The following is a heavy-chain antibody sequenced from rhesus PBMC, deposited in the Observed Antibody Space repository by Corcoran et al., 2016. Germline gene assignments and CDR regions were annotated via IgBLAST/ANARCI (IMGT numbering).Heavy chain of an antibody. J-gene: IGHJ4*01. V-gene: IGHV4-93*01. CDR3: ASVVAAAGPDY. Sequence: QVQLQESGPAVVKPSETLSLTCAASGGAISSSNWWSWIRQSPGKGLEWIGGIYGSGGGTEYNPSLKCRVTISKDPSKNQFSLRLSSVTAADTAVYYCASVVAAAGPDYWGQGVLVTVSS. D-gene: IGHD6-25*01. CDR1: GGAISSSNW. CDR2: IYGSGGGT.